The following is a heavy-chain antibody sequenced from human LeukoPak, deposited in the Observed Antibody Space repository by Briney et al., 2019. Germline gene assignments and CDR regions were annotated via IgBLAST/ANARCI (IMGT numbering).Heavy chain of an antibody. CDR3: ANVPVAGTPLPY. CDR2: IHYSGST. J-gene: IGHJ4*02. CDR1: GGSISSSDYY. Sequence: PSETLSLTCTLSGGSISSSDYYWGWIRQPPGKGLEWIASIHYSGSTFYNPSLKSPVTISIDTSKNQFSLKLSSMTAADTAVFYCANVPVAGTPLPYWGQGTLVTVSS. D-gene: IGHD6-19*01. V-gene: IGHV4-39*07.